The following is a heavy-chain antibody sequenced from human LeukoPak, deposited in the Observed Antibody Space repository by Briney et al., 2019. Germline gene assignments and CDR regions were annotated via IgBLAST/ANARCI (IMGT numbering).Heavy chain of an antibody. Sequence: GGSLRLSCAASGFTFGSYAMSWVRQAPGKGLEWVSAISGSGGSTYYADSVKGRFTISRDNSKNTLYLQMNSLRAEDTAVYYCAKSSGRNYDFWSGYYIGWFDPWGQGTLVTASS. V-gene: IGHV3-23*01. CDR2: ISGSGGST. D-gene: IGHD3-3*01. CDR3: AKSSGRNYDFWSGYYIGWFDP. J-gene: IGHJ5*02. CDR1: GFTFGSYA.